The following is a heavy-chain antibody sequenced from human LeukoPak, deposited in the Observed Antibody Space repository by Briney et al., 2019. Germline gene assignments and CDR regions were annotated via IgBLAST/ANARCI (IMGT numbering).Heavy chain of an antibody. V-gene: IGHV3-21*01. CDR2: ISSSSSYI. CDR3: ARARKDYDSSGYYYFDY. Sequence: GGSLRLSCAASGFTFSSYWMSWVRQAPGKGLEWVSSISSSSSYIYYADSVKGRFTISRDNAKNSLYLQMNSLRAEDTAVYYCARARKDYDSSGYYYFDYWGQGTLVTVSS. J-gene: IGHJ4*02. CDR1: GFTFSSYW. D-gene: IGHD3-22*01.